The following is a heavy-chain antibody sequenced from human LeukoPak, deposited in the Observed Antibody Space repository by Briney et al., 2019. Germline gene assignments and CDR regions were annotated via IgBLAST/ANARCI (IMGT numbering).Heavy chain of an antibody. J-gene: IGHJ4*02. D-gene: IGHD5-24*01. Sequence: GGSLRLSCVASGFSFSSYHMSWVRQAPGKGLGCVAHIFPDGHLESCDASVRGRFTVSRDNAKNSVFLQMNSLRVEDTAIYYCARWRWQQSEFDLWGQGALVTVSS. CDR2: IFPDGHLE. V-gene: IGHV3-7*01. CDR3: ARWRWQQSEFDL. CDR1: GFSFSSYH.